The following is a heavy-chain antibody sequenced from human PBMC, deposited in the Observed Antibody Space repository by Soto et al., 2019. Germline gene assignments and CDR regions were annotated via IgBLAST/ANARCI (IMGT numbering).Heavy chain of an antibody. CDR2: IYHSGGT. V-gene: IGHV4-38-2*01. D-gene: IGHD3-22*01. CDR3: ARCQYYYDSSGYPDAFDI. CDR1: GYSISSGYY. Sequence: SETLSLTCAVSGYSISSGYYWGWIRQPPGKGLEWIGSIYHSGGTYYNPSLKSRVTISVDTSKNQFSLKLSSVTAADTAVYYCARCQYYYDSSGYPDAFDIWGQVTMVTVSS. J-gene: IGHJ3*02.